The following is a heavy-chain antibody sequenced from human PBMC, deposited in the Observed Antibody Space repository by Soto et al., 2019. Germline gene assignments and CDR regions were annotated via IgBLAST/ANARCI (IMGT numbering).Heavy chain of an antibody. CDR2: ISGSGGST. V-gene: IGHV3-23*01. Sequence: GGSLRLSCAASGFTFSSYAMSWVRQAPGKGLEWVSAISGSGGSTYYADSVKGRFTISRDNSKNTLYLQMNSLRAEDTAVYYCARALGYCSGGSCYPIDYWGQGTLVTVSS. CDR1: GFTFSSYA. J-gene: IGHJ4*02. CDR3: ARALGYCSGGSCYPIDY. D-gene: IGHD2-15*01.